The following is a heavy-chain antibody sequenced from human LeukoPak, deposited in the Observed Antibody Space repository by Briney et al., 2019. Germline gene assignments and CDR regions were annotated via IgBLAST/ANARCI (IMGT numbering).Heavy chain of an antibody. D-gene: IGHD2/OR15-2a*01. J-gene: IGHJ6*02. CDR3: ARGPFRLSGARPGYYGMDV. CDR2: ISYSGST. Sequence: SETLSLTCGVSGGSITSGNWWSWVRQPPGKGLEWIGEISYSGSTYYNPSVKSRVTISLDKSSNQFSLKLSSVTAADTAVYYCARGPFRLSGARPGYYGMDVWGQGTTVTVSS. V-gene: IGHV4-4*02. CDR1: GGSITSGNW.